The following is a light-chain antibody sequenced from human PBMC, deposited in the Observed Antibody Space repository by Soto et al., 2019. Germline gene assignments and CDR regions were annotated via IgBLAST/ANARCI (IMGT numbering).Light chain of an antibody. CDR2: SNN. CDR1: SSNNGSNT. J-gene: IGLJ2*01. Sequence: QSVLTQRPSASGTPGQRVTISCSGSSSNNGSNTVNWYQQLPGTAPKLLMYSNNQRPSGIPDRFSGSKSGTSASLAISGLQSEDEADYYCAAWDDSLNGPVFGGGTKLTVL. CDR3: AAWDDSLNGPV. V-gene: IGLV1-44*01.